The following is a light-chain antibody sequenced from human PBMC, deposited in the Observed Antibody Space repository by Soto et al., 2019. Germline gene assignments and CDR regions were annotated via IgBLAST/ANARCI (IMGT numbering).Light chain of an antibody. CDR1: QSVSSSY. CDR2: GAS. Sequence: VLTQSPGTLSLSPGERATLSCRASQSVSSSYLAWYQQKPGQAPRLLIYGASSRATGIPDRFSGSGSGTDFTLTISRLEPEDFAVYYCQQYGSSPRYTFGQGTKLEIK. CDR3: QQYGSSPRYT. V-gene: IGKV3-20*01. J-gene: IGKJ2*01.